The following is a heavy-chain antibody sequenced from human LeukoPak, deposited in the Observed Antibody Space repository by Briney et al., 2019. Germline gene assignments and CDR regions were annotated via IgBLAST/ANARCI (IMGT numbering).Heavy chain of an antibody. J-gene: IGHJ5*02. CDR2: IIPIFGTA. CDR1: GGTFSSYA. V-gene: IGHV1-69*01. D-gene: IGHD3-3*01. CDR3: ARAQRKLQFYFGEFDP. Sequence: SVKVSCKASGGTFSSYAISWVRQAPGQGLEWMGGIIPIFGTANYAQKFQGRVTITADESTSTAYMELSSLRSEDTAVYYCARAQRKLQFYFGEFDPWGQGTLVTVSS.